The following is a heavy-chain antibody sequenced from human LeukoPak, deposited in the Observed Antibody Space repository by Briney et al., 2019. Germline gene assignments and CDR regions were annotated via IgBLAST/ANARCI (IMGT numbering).Heavy chain of an antibody. V-gene: IGHV3-30*18. J-gene: IGHJ4*02. CDR1: GFTFCDYG. CDR3: AKDRVVFNRNYAYYFDY. D-gene: IGHD1-7*01. Sequence: GGSLRLSCAASGFTFCDYGMHWVRQAPGKGLEWAAAISYDGSDKYYADSVKGRFTISRDDSKKTLYLQMNSLRAEDTAVYYCAKDRVVFNRNYAYYFDYWGQGTLVTVSS. CDR2: ISYDGSDK.